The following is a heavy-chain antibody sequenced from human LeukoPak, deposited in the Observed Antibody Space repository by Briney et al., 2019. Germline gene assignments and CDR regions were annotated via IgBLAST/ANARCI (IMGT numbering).Heavy chain of an antibody. CDR3: ARDSSSNFDY. Sequence: GASVKVSFKASGGTFSSYAISWVRQAPGQGLEWMGRINPNSGGTNYAQKFQGRVTMTRDTSISTAYMGLSRLRSDDTAVYYCARDSSSNFDYWGQGTLVTVSS. D-gene: IGHD6-6*01. J-gene: IGHJ4*02. CDR1: GGTFSSYA. V-gene: IGHV1-2*06. CDR2: INPNSGGT.